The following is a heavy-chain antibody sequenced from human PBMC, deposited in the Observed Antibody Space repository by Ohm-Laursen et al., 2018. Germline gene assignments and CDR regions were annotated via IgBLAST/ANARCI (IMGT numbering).Heavy chain of an antibody. CDR3: ARTPANYDPNWFDP. Sequence: SVTLSLTCTVSGGSISSYYWNWIRQPPGKGLEWIGYIYYSGSTNYNPSLKSRVTISVDTSKNQFSLKLSSVTAADTAVYYCARTPANYDPNWFDPWGQGTLVTVSS. CDR1: GGSISSYY. V-gene: IGHV4-59*01. D-gene: IGHD3-3*01. CDR2: IYYSGST. J-gene: IGHJ5*02.